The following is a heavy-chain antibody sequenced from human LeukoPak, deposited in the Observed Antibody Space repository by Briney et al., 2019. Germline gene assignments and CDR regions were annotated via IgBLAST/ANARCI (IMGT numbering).Heavy chain of an antibody. Sequence: ASLKVSCKASGYTFTTYDINWVRQATGQGLEWMGWMNPNSGNTDYAEKFQGRVTMTRNTSIDTAYMELSRLRSDDTAVYYCARGDTTMDDYYYYMDVWGKGTTVTISS. CDR1: GYTFTTYD. J-gene: IGHJ6*03. CDR2: MNPNSGNT. D-gene: IGHD5-18*01. V-gene: IGHV1-8*01. CDR3: ARGDTTMDDYYYYMDV.